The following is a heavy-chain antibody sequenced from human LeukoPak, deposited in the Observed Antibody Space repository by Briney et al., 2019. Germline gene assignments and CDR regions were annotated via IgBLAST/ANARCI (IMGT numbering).Heavy chain of an antibody. D-gene: IGHD3-9*01. CDR2: IYPGDSDT. Sequence: PGESLKISCKGSGYNFTSYWIGWVRQLPGKGLEWMGIIYPGDSDTRYSPSFQGQVTISADKSISTAYLQWSSLKASDTAMYYCARTINYYYYGMDVWGQGTTVTVSS. V-gene: IGHV5-51*01. CDR3: ARTINYYYYGMDV. CDR1: GYNFTSYW. J-gene: IGHJ6*02.